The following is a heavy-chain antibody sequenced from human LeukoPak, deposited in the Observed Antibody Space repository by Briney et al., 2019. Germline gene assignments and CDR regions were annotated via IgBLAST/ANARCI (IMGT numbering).Heavy chain of an antibody. V-gene: IGHV1-2*02. CDR3: ARDSSSFWPPTYYFDY. CDR1: GYTFTAYY. Sequence: ASVTVSCKASGYTFTAYYIHWVRQAPGQGLEWMGWINPNSGGTNFAQKFQGRVTMTRDTSISTAYMELSRLTSDETAVYYCARDSSSFWPPTYYFDYWGQGTLVTVSS. CDR2: INPNSGGT. J-gene: IGHJ4*02. D-gene: IGHD6-19*01.